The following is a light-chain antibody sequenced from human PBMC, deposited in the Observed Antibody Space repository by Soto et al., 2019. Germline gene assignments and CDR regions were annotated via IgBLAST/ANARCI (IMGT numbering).Light chain of an antibody. CDR1: QSVSSSY. J-gene: IGKJ4*01. CDR3: QQYGSSPLT. CDR2: GAS. Sequence: EIVLTQSPGTPSLSPGERATLSCRASQSVSSSYLARYQQKPGQAPRLLIYGASSRATGIPDRFSGSGSGTDFTLTISRLEPEDFAVYYCQQYGSSPLTFGGGTKVEIK. V-gene: IGKV3-20*01.